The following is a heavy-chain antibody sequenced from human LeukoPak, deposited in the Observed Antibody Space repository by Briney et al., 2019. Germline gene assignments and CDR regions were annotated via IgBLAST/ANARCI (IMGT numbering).Heavy chain of an antibody. CDR1: GFTFSSYA. Sequence: GGSLRLSCAASGFTFSSYAMSWVRQAPGKGLEWVSAISGSGGSTYYADSVKGRFTISRDNSKNTLYLQMNSLRAEDAAVYYCAKAGSGSYSGYWGQGTLVTVSP. D-gene: IGHD3-10*01. J-gene: IGHJ4*02. CDR2: ISGSGGST. CDR3: AKAGSGSYSGY. V-gene: IGHV3-23*01.